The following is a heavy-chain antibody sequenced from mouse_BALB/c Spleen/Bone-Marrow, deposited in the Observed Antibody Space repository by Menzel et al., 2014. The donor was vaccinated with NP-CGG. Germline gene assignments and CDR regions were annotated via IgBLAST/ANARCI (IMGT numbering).Heavy chain of an antibody. V-gene: IGHV1-20*02. J-gene: IGHJ1*01. D-gene: IGHD1-1*01. CDR2: INPYNGDT. Sequence: EVQLQQSGPELVKPGASVKISCKASGYSFTGYFMNWVMQSHGKSLEWIGRINPYNGDTFYNQKFKGEATLTVDKSSSTAHMELRSLASEDSAVYYCAREGCYYYGSSPYFDVWGAGTTVTVSP. CDR3: AREGCYYYGSSPYFDV. CDR1: GYSFTGYF.